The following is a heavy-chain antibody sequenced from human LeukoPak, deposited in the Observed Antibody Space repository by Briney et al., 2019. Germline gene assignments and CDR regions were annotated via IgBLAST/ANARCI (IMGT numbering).Heavy chain of an antibody. D-gene: IGHD2-2*01. Sequence: PGGSLRLSCAASGFTFDDYAMHWVRQAPGKGLEWVSGISWNSGSIGYADSVKGRFTISRDNAKNSLYLQMNSLRAEDMALYYCAKEGIYCSSTSCSKPFDYWGQGTLVTVSS. CDR2: ISWNSGSI. CDR1: GFTFDDYA. J-gene: IGHJ4*02. CDR3: AKEGIYCSSTSCSKPFDY. V-gene: IGHV3-9*03.